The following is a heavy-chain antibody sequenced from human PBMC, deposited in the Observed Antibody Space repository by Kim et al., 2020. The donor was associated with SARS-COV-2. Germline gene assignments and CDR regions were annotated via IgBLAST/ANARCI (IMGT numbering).Heavy chain of an antibody. Sequence: KGRFTIARDDSKNTAYLQMNSLKAEDTAVYYCTRLHYYYGSGSYYNVSDYWGQGTLVTVSS. CDR3: TRLHYYYGSGSYYNVSDY. D-gene: IGHD3-10*01. J-gene: IGHJ4*02. V-gene: IGHV3-73*01.